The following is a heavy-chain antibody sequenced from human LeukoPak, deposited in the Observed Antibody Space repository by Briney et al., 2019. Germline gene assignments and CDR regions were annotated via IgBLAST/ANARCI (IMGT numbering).Heavy chain of an antibody. Sequence: ASVKVSRKASGYSFTSYYIHWVRQAPGQGLEWMGIINPGTGSTTYAQKFQGRVTMTRDTSTSTVYMELNSLTSEDTAVYYCARDHSVDFWSGYYPGGWFDPWGQGTLVTVSS. D-gene: IGHD3-3*01. J-gene: IGHJ5*02. CDR3: ARDHSVDFWSGYYPGGWFDP. CDR2: INPGTGST. CDR1: GYSFTSYY. V-gene: IGHV1-46*01.